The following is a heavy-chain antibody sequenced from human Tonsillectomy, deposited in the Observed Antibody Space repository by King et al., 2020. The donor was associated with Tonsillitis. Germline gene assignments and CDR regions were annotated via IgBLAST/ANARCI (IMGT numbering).Heavy chain of an antibody. CDR3: AKTPITIGYFDY. D-gene: IGHD2-2*01. CDR2: IRYDGSNK. Sequence: VQLVESGGGVVQPGGSLRLSCAASGFTFSSYGMHWVRQAPGKGLEWVAFIRYDGSNKYYADSVKGRFTISRDNSKNTLYLQMNSLRAEDTAVYYCAKTPITIGYFDYGGQGTRVPVSS. CDR1: GFTFSSYG. J-gene: IGHJ4*02. V-gene: IGHV3-30*02.